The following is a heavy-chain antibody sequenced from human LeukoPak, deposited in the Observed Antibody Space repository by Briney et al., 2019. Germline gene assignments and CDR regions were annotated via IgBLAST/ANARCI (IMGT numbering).Heavy chain of an antibody. CDR3: AKGEASDYGAYYFDY. CDR2: INYGGT. CDR1: GFTFRSYA. J-gene: IGHJ4*02. D-gene: IGHD4-17*01. Sequence: PGGSLRLSCAASGFTFRSYAMTWVRQAPGKGLEWVSTINYGGTFYAESVKGRFTISRDNSKNTLYLQMNSLRAEDTAVYYCAKGEASDYGAYYFDYWGQGTLVTVSS. V-gene: IGHV3-23*01.